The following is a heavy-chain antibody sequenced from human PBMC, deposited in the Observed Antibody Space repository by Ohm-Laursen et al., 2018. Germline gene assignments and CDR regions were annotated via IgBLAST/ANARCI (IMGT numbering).Heavy chain of an antibody. V-gene: IGHV3-21*01. CDR1: GFTFSSYS. CDR3: ARKYYYDGLFDY. CDR2: ISETGSHI. Sequence: SLRLSCAASGFTFSSYSMNWVRQAPGKGLEWISYISETGSHIYDADSMRGRFTVARDNAKNLLYLQLNSLRVEDTAVYYCARKYYYDGLFDYWGQGTLVTVSS. D-gene: IGHD3-22*01. J-gene: IGHJ4*02.